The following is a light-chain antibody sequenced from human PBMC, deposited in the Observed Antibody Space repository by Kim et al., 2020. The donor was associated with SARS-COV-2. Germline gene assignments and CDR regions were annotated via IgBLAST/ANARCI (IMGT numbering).Light chain of an antibody. Sequence: APGKTASITCGGNNIETKSVRWYQQKPGQAPVLVIHSDRDRPSGIPERFSASNSGDTATLTISRVEAGDEAGYYCQVWDIDSDTYVFGAGTKVTVL. V-gene: IGLV3-21*04. CDR3: QVWDIDSDTYV. J-gene: IGLJ1*01. CDR2: SDR. CDR1: NIETKS.